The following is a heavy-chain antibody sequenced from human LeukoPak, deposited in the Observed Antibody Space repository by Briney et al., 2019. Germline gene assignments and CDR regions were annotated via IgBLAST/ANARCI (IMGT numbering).Heavy chain of an antibody. Sequence: PPETLSLTCTVSGGSISSYYWSWIRQPPGKGLEWIGYIYYSGSTNYNPSLKSRVTISVDTSKNQFSLKLSSVTAADTAVYYCARLPTRKVGATTLIYYYGMDVWGQGTTVTVSS. D-gene: IGHD1-26*01. CDR1: GGSISSYY. CDR3: ARLPTRKVGATTLIYYYGMDV. J-gene: IGHJ6*02. CDR2: IYYSGST. V-gene: IGHV4-59*08.